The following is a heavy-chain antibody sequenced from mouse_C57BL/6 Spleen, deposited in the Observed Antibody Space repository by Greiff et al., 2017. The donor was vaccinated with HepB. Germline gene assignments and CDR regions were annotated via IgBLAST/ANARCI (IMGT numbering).Heavy chain of an antibody. V-gene: IGHV1-64*01. Sequence: QVQLQQPGAELVKPGASVKLSCKASGYTFTSYWMHWVKQRPGQGLEWIGMIHPNSGSTNYNEKFKSKATLTVDKSSSTAYMQLSSLTSEDSAVYYCARYGGYYDAMDYWGQGTSVTVSS. CDR1: GYTFTSYW. CDR3: ARYGGYYDAMDY. J-gene: IGHJ4*01. D-gene: IGHD2-2*01. CDR2: IHPNSGST.